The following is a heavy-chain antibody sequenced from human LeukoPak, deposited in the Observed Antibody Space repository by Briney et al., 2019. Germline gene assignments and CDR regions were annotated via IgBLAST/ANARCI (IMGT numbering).Heavy chain of an antibody. CDR2: IYYTGST. J-gene: IGHJ6*03. D-gene: IGHD2-2*01. CDR3: ARNLRYCSSTSCSWGLYYYYYMDV. V-gene: IGHV4-59*12. Sequence: SETLSLTCTVSGGSINRYYWSWIRQPPGKGLEWIGYIYYTGSTNYNPSLKSRVTISVDTSKNQFSLKLSSVTAADTAVYYCARNLRYCSSTSCSWGLYYYYYMDVWGKGTTVTVSS. CDR1: GGSINRYY.